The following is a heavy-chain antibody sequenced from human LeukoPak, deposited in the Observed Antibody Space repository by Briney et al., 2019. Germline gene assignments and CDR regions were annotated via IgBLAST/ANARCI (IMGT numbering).Heavy chain of an antibody. CDR1: GGSISSYY. CDR2: IYTSGST. J-gene: IGHJ6*03. Sequence: ETLSLTCTVSGGSISSYYWSWIRQPPGKGLEWIGYIYTSGSTNYNPSLKSRVTISVDTSKNRFSLKLSSVTAADTAVYYCARHGSAGWGYYYYMDVWGKGTTVTVSS. D-gene: IGHD1-1*01. V-gene: IGHV4-4*09. CDR3: ARHGSAGWGYYYYMDV.